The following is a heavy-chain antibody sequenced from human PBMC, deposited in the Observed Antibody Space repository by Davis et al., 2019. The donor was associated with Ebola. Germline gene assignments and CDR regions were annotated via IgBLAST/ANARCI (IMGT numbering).Heavy chain of an antibody. D-gene: IGHD3-3*01. V-gene: IGHV3-11*01. CDR2: ITSSGNTI. CDR3: ARDCCTSGWFGY. CDR1: GFTFSDYY. Sequence: GESLKISCAASGFTFSDYYMSWIRQAPGKGLEWVSYITSSGNTIYYADSVKGRFTISRDNAKNSLYLQMNSLRADDTAVYYCARDCCTSGWFGYWGQGTLVTV. J-gene: IGHJ5*01.